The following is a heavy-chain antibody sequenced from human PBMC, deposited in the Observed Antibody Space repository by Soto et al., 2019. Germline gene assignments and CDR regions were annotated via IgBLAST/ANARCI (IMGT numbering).Heavy chain of an antibody. Sequence: ASVKVSCKASGYMFVTYGINWVRQAPGQGLEWMGWISAYNGNTKYAQNLQGRVTMTTDASTSTAYMEMRSLRSDDTAVYYCARDLDGSGSYYTDYWGPGTLVTVSS. CDR1: GYMFVTYG. D-gene: IGHD3-10*01. CDR3: ARDLDGSGSYYTDY. V-gene: IGHV1-18*01. J-gene: IGHJ4*02. CDR2: ISAYNGNT.